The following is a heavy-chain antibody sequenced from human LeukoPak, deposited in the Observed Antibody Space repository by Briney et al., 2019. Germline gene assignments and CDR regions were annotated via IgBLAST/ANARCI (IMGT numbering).Heavy chain of an antibody. CDR3: ARADIIVVAGATPVGSGFEY. J-gene: IGHJ4*02. D-gene: IGHD2-15*01. CDR1: GYTFTTYG. V-gene: IGHV1-18*01. CDR2: ISAHKGDT. Sequence: AASVKVSCKTSGYTFTTYGISWLRQAPGQGLEWMGWISAHKGDTEYAQKFQGRVTMTRDTSTSTAYMELQSLTSDDTAVYYCARADIIVVAGATPVGSGFEYWGQGALITVS.